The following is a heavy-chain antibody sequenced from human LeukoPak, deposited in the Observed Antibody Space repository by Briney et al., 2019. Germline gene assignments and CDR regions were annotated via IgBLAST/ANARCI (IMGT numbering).Heavy chain of an antibody. CDR2: ISSSSSSTI. CDR3: ARVPPYWGYYYMDV. CDR1: GFTFSSYS. Sequence: GGSLRLSCAASGFTFSSYSMNWVRQAPGKGLEWVSCISSSSSSTIYYADSVKGRFTISRDNAKNSLYLQMNSLRAEDTAVYYCARVPPYWGYYYMDVWGKGTTVTVSS. J-gene: IGHJ6*03. D-gene: IGHD3-16*01. V-gene: IGHV3-48*01.